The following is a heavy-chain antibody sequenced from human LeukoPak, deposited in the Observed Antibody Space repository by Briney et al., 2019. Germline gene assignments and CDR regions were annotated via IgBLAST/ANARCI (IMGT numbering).Heavy chain of an antibody. J-gene: IGHJ6*02. CDR2: INHSGST. CDR3: ARAIGSPNYYDSSGYYLQYYYYYGMDV. V-gene: IGHV4-34*01. CDR1: GGSFSGYY. Sequence: PSETLSLTCAVYGGSFSGYYWSWIRQPPGKGLEWIGEINHSGSTNYNPSLKSRVTISVDTSKNQFSLKLNSVTAADTAVYYCARAIGSPNYYDSSGYYLQYYYYYGMDVWGQGTTVTVSS. D-gene: IGHD3-22*01.